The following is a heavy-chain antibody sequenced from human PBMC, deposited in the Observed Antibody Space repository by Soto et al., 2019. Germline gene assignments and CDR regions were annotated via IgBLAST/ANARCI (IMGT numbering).Heavy chain of an antibody. J-gene: IGHJ6*01. CDR1: GFTFSSYS. CDR2: ISSSSSTI. V-gene: IGHV3-48*02. CDR3: ARRPGWNGYYNYGMDV. D-gene: IGHD1-1*01. Sequence: GGSLRLSCAASGFTFSSYSMNWVRLAPGKGLEWVSYISSSSSTIYYADSVKGRFTISRDNAKNSLYLQMNSLRDEDTAVKSGARRPGWNGYYNYGMDVWRQGTTVTVAS.